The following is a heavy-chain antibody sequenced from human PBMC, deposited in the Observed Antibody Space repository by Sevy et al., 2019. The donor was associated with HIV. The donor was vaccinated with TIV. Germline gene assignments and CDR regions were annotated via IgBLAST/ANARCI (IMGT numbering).Heavy chain of an antibody. D-gene: IGHD2-2*03. CDR3: ATGYCSPICLIDY. J-gene: IGHJ4*02. Sequence: GGSLRLSCAASGFTFSSYGMHRVRQAPGKGLEWVAVISPDGTNKYYGDSMRGRFTISRDNSKNTLYLQMDTVRVEDTAVYYCATGYCSPICLIDYWGQGTLVIVSS. CDR1: GFTFSSYG. CDR2: ISPDGTNK. V-gene: IGHV3-30*03.